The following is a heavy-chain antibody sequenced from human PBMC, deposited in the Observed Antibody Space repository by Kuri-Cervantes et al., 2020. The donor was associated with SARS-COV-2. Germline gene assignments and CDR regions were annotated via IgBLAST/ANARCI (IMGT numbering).Heavy chain of an antibody. V-gene: IGHV3-74*01. D-gene: IGHD1-1*01. CDR2: INSDGSST. CDR3: ARDCAAGIFDY. CDR1: GFTFSSYW. Sequence: GESLKISCAASGFTFSSYWMHWVRQAPGKGLVWVSRINSDGSSTSYADSVKGRFTISRDNSKNTLYLQMNSLRAEDTAVYYCARDCAAGIFDYWGQGTLVTVSS. J-gene: IGHJ4*02.